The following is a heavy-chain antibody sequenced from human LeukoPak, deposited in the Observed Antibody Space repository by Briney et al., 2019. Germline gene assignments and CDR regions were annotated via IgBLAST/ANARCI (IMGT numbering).Heavy chain of an antibody. CDR2: IYHSGST. Sequence: SETLSLTCTVSGYSISSGYYWGWIRQPPGKGLEWIGSIYHSGSTYYNPSLKSRVTISVDTSKNQFSLKLSSVTAADTAVYYCARDFGYSNYEPFDYWGQGTLVTVSS. V-gene: IGHV4-38-2*02. J-gene: IGHJ4*02. D-gene: IGHD4-11*01. CDR1: GYSISSGYY. CDR3: ARDFGYSNYEPFDY.